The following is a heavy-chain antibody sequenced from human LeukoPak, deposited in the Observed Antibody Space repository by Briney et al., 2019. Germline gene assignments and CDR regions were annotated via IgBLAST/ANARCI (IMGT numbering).Heavy chain of an antibody. CDR1: GGSFSGYY. V-gene: IGHV4-34*01. CDR3: ARGGGWYVGAFDI. J-gene: IGHJ3*02. Sequence: SETLSLTCAVYGGSFSGYYWSWIRHPPGKGLEWIGEINHSGSTNYNPSLKSRVTISVDTSKNQFSLKLSSVTAADTAVYYCARGGGWYVGAFDIWGQGTMVTVSS. D-gene: IGHD6-19*01. CDR2: INHSGST.